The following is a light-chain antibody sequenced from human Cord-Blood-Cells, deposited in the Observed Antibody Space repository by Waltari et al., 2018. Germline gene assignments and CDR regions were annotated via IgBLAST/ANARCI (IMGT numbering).Light chain of an antibody. CDR2: LGS. CDR1: QSLLHSNGYNY. J-gene: IGKJ2*01. CDR3: MQALQTPYT. Sequence: DTVMTQSPLSLPVTPGEPASISCRFSQSLLHSNGYNYLDWYLQKPGQSPQLLIYLGSNRASGVPDRFSGSGAGTDFTLKISIVEAEDVGGYYCMQALQTPYTFGQGPKLEIK. V-gene: IGKV2-28*01.